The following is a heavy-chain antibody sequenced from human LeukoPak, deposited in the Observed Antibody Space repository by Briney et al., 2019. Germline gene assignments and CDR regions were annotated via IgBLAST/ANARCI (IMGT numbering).Heavy chain of an antibody. CDR1: GGSFSGYY. D-gene: IGHD4-23*01. J-gene: IGHJ4*02. CDR3: ARGVFRPGGNTGY. V-gene: IGHV4-34*01. CDR2: INHSGST. Sequence: SETLSLTCAVYGGSFSGYYWSWIRQPPGKGLEWIGEINHSGSTNYNPSLKSRVTISVDTSKNQFSLKLSSVTAADTAVYYCARGVFRPGGNTGYWGQGTLVTVSS.